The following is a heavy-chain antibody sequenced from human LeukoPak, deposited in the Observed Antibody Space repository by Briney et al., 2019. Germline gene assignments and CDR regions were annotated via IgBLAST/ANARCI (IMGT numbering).Heavy chain of an antibody. V-gene: IGHV3-7*01. CDR3: ARRPGYTTTYRSSNYYYYMDV. J-gene: IGHJ6*03. D-gene: IGHD5-24*01. CDR2: IKQDGSEK. CDR1: GFTFDDYA. Sequence: GGSLRLSCAASGFTFDDYAMHWVRQAPGKGLEWVANIKQDGSEKYYVDSVKGRFTISRDNAKNSLYLQMNSLRAEDTAVYYCARRPGYTTTYRSSNYYYYMDVWGKGTTVTVSS.